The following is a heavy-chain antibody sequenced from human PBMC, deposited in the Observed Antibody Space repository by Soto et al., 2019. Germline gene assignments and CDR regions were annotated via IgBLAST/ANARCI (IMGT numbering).Heavy chain of an antibody. V-gene: IGHV4-59*08. D-gene: IGHD1-26*01. Sequence: QVQPQESGPGLVKPSETLSLTCTVSGASISSYYWSWIRQPPGKGLEWIGYMYYSGSTNYNPSLKSRVTISVDTSKNQVSLNLSSVTAADTAVYYCARHPPRGLLADYWGQGTLVTVSS. CDR3: ARHPPRGLLADY. CDR2: MYYSGST. J-gene: IGHJ4*02. CDR1: GASISSYY.